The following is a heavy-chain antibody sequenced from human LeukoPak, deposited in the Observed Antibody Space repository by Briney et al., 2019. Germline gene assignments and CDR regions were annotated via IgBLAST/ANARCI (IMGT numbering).Heavy chain of an antibody. CDR1: GGSISSYY. J-gene: IGHJ5*02. CDR3: ARDGYYYDSSGYYP. CDR2: IYYSGST. D-gene: IGHD3-22*01. V-gene: IGHV4-59*01. Sequence: SETLSLTCTVSGGSISSYYWSWIRQPPGKDLGGFGYIYYSGSTNYNPSLKSRVTISVDTSKNQFSLKLSSVTAADTAVYYCARDGYYYDSSGYYPWGQGTLVTVSS.